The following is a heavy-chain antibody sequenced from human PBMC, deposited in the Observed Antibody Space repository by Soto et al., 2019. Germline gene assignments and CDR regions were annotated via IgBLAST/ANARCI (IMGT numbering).Heavy chain of an antibody. V-gene: IGHV4-38-2*01. J-gene: IGHJ4*02. Sequence: FGTGSLTCAVSGDYIRSGYYWGWNRKTTLKGLEWIGSIYHGVIPYYSPSLKSRVTISVDSSKNQFSLKLSSVTAADTAVYYCASHCDRRGYSPTRLCDFDSWGRGALVT. D-gene: IGHD3-22*01. CDR2: IYHGVIP. CDR3: ASHCDRRGYSPTRLCDFDS. CDR1: GDYIRSGYY.